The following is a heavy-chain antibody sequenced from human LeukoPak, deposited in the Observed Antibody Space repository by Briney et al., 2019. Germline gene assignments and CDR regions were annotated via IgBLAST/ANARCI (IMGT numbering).Heavy chain of an antibody. D-gene: IGHD4-17*01. V-gene: IGHV1-3*01. CDR1: GYTFTSYA. J-gene: IGHJ4*02. CDR3: VRGLDYGDLDNY. CDR2: INAGNGNT. Sequence: ASVKVSCKASGYTFTSYAMHWVRQAPGQRLEWMGWINAGNGNTKYSQKFQGRVTITRDTSASTAYMELSSLRSEDTAVYYCVRGLDYGDLDNYWGQGTLVTVSS.